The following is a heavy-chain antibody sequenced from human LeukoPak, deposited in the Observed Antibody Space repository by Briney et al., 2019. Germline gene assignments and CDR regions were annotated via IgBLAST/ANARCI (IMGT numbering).Heavy chain of an antibody. D-gene: IGHD3-10*01. CDR3: ARDKYYYGSGSYYKPSYYYYMDV. V-gene: IGHV1-46*01. Sequence: ASVKVSCKASGYTFTSYGISWVRQAPGQGLEWMGIINPSGGSTSYAQKFQGRVTMTRDTSTSTAYMELSSLRSEDTAVYYCARDKYYYGSGSYYKPSYYYYMDVWGKGTTVTISS. CDR2: INPSGGST. J-gene: IGHJ6*03. CDR1: GYTFTSYG.